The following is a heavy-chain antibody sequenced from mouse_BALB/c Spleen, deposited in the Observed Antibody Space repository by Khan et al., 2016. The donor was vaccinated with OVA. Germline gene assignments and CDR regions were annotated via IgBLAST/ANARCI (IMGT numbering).Heavy chain of an antibody. CDR2: INPSNGYT. CDR1: GYTFTSYT. J-gene: IGHJ3*01. V-gene: IGHV1-4*01. Sequence: QVQLKESGAELARPGASVKMSCKASGYTFTSYTIHWVKQRPGQGLEWIGYINPSNGYTNYNQKFRDKATLTADKSSSTAYMQLSSLTSEDSAVYYCARLGPYHANYGAGFAHWGQGTLVTVSA. CDR3: ARLGPYHANYGAGFAH. D-gene: IGHD2-10*01.